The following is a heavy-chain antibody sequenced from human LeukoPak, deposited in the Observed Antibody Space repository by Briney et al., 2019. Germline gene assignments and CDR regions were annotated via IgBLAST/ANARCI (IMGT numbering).Heavy chain of an antibody. CDR2: IYHSGST. Sequence: SETLSLTCAVSGGSISSGGYSWSWIRQPPGKGLEWIGYIYHSGSTNYNPSLKSRVTISVDRSKNQFSLKLSSVTAADTAVYYCARAAAKRSWFDPWGQGTLVTVSS. D-gene: IGHD5-18*01. J-gene: IGHJ5*02. V-gene: IGHV4-30-2*01. CDR1: GGSISSGGYS. CDR3: ARAAAKRSWFDP.